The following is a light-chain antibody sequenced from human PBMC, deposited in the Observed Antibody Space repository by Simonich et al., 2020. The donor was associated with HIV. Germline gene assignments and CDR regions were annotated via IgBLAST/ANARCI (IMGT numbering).Light chain of an antibody. CDR3: QQYNDWPHCT. V-gene: IGKV3-15*01. CDR2: GAF. J-gene: IGKJ2*02. Sequence: EVVMTQFPATLSVSPGERATLSCRASQSVSSKLAWYQQKPGQAPRLLIYGAFTRATGIPARFSGSGSGTEFTLTISSMQSEDFAVYYCQQYNDWPHCTFGQGTKLEIK. CDR1: QSVSSK.